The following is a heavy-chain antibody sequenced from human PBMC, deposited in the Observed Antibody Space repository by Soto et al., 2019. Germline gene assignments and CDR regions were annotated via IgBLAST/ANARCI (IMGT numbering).Heavy chain of an antibody. D-gene: IGHD6-13*01. CDR3: ARWNWQQLAFDY. CDR1: GFTFSSSD. Sequence: PGGSLRLSXAASGFTFSSSDMHWVRQATGKGLEWVSGIGSAGDPYYAGSVKGRFTISRENAKNSLYLQMNSLRAGDTAVYCCARWNWQQLAFDYWGQGTLVTVSS. CDR2: IGSAGDP. V-gene: IGHV3-13*05. J-gene: IGHJ4*02.